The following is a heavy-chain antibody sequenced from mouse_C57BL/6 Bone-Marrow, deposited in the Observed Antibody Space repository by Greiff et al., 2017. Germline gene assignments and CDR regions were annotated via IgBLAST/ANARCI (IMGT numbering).Heavy chain of an antibody. CDR3: AREVYYYGSSYLYYTAIAY. D-gene: IGHD1-1*01. CDR1: GYTFTSYW. Sequence: QVQLQQPGAELVKPGASVKLSCKASGYTFTSYWMHWVKQKPGQGLEWIGMIHPNSGSTNYNEKFKSKATLTVDKSSSTAYMQLSSLTSEDSAVYYCAREVYYYGSSYLYYTAIAYRGHGPSEPVS. J-gene: IGHJ4*01. V-gene: IGHV1-64*01. CDR2: IHPNSGST.